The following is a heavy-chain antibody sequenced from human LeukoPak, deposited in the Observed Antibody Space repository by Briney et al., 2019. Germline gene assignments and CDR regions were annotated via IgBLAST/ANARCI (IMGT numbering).Heavy chain of an antibody. V-gene: IGHV1-69*01. CDR1: GGTFSSYA. J-gene: IGHJ4*02. Sequence: SVKVSCKASGGTFSSYAISWVRQAPGQGLEWMGGIIPIFGTANYAQKFQGRVTITADESTSTAYMELSSLRSEDTAVYYCASGRPLRYFDWLLYWGQGTLVTVSS. CDR2: IIPIFGTA. D-gene: IGHD3-9*01. CDR3: ASGRPLRYFDWLLY.